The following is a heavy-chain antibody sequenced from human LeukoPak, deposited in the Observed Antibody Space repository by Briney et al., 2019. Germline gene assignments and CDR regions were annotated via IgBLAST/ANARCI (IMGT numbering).Heavy chain of an antibody. J-gene: IGHJ5*02. CDR2: IYPGDSDT. D-gene: IGHD3-22*01. V-gene: IGHV5-51*01. CDR3: ARERGLYYYDSSGYSHWFDP. Sequence: GESLKISCKGSGYSFTSYWIGWVRQMPGKGLEWMGIIYPGDSDTRYSPSFQGQVTISADKSISTAYLQRSSLKASDTAMYYCARERGLYYYDSSGYSHWFDPWGQGTLVTVSS. CDR1: GYSFTSYW.